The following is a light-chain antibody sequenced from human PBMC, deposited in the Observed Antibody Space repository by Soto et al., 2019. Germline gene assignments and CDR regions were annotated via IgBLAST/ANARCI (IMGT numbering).Light chain of an antibody. CDR2: GAS. CDR3: QQYNQWPPQYT. Sequence: EIVMTQSPVTLSVSPGERATLSCRASQSISSDLAWYQQKPGQAPRLLIYGASTRATDIPARISGSGSGTDFTLTIISLQSEDFAVYYCQQYNQWPPQYTFGQGTKLEIK. J-gene: IGKJ2*01. CDR1: QSISSD. V-gene: IGKV3-15*01.